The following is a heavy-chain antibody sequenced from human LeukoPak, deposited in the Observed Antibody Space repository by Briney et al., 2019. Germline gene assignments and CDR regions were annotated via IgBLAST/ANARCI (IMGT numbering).Heavy chain of an antibody. CDR2: INSDGTGT. CDR1: GFAFRTYW. Sequence: GGSLRLSCAASGFAFRTYWMHWVRQAPEKGMMWVSRINSDGTGTYADSVKGRFTISRDNANNMLYLQMNSLTADDTAVYYCTKDARTCHSSGCWKPSDYWGQGALVTVSS. CDR3: TKDARTCHSSGCWKPSDY. J-gene: IGHJ4*02. V-gene: IGHV3-74*01. D-gene: IGHD3-22*01.